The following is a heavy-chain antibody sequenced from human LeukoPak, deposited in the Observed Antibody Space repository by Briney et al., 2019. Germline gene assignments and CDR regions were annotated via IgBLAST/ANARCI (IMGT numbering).Heavy chain of an antibody. D-gene: IGHD3-16*02. J-gene: IGHJ3*02. V-gene: IGHV5-51*01. Sequence: GESLQISCKGSGYSFTSYWIGWVRQMPGKGLEWMGIIYPGDSDTRYSPSFQGQVTISADKSISTAYLQWSSLKASDTAMYYCASTYDYIWGSYRPGPYAFDIWGQGTMVTVSS. CDR2: IYPGDSDT. CDR3: ASTYDYIWGSYRPGPYAFDI. CDR1: GYSFTSYW.